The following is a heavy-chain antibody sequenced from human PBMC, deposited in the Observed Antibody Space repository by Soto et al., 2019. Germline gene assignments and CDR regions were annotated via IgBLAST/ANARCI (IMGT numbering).Heavy chain of an antibody. CDR1: GFTFSSYS. Sequence: GGSLRLSCAASGFTFSSYSMNWVRQAPGKGLEWVSYISSSSSTVYYADSVKGRFTISRDNAKNSLYLQVNSLRAEDTAVYYCARGDYGDNYWYYFDYWGQGTLVTVSS. V-gene: IGHV3-48*01. CDR3: ARGDYGDNYWYYFDY. CDR2: ISSSSSTV. J-gene: IGHJ4*02. D-gene: IGHD4-17*01.